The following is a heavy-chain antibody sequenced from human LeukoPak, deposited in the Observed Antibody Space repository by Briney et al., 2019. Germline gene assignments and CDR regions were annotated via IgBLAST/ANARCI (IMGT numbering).Heavy chain of an antibody. D-gene: IGHD2-2*01. J-gene: IGHJ6*02. CDR1: GYTFTSYG. CDR2: ISAYNGNT. V-gene: IGHV1-18*01. CDR3: ARGYCSSTSCPHYYYYGMDV. Sequence: ASVKVSCKASGYTFTSYGISWVRQAPGQGLEWMGWISAYNGNTNYAQKLQGRVTMTTDTSTSTAYMELRSLRSDDTAVYYCARGYCSSTSCPHYYYYGMDVWGQGTTVTVSS.